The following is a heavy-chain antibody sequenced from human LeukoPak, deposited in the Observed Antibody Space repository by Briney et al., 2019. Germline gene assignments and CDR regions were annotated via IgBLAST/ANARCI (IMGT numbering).Heavy chain of an antibody. CDR1: GGSVSNTNYY. J-gene: IGHJ4*01. V-gene: IGHV4-39*07. D-gene: IGHD3-3*01. Sequence: PSETLSLTCSVSGGSVSNTNYYWGWIRQPPGKGLEWLGSVDYSGYTYRSPSHNSRVTISVDTSKNQFSLKMTSVTAADTAVYYCARSIFSGSYAFDFWGHGTLVTVSS. CDR2: VDYSGYT. CDR3: ARSIFSGSYAFDF.